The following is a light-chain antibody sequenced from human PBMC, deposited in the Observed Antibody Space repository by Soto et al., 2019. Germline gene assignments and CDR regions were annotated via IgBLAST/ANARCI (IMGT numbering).Light chain of an antibody. CDR3: QQYYSTPWT. CDR2: WAS. V-gene: IGKV4-1*01. Sequence: DVVLTQSPDSLAVSLGERATIICKSSQSVLYSSNNMNYLAWYQQKAGQPPKLLIYWASTRESGVPDRFGGSGSGTEFTLTINSLQAEDGAVYYCQQYYSTPWTCGQGTKVQIK. CDR1: QSVLYSSNNMNY. J-gene: IGKJ1*01.